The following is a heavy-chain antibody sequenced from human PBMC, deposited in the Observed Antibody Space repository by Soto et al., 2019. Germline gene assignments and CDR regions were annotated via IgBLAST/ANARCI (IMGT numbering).Heavy chain of an antibody. V-gene: IGHV2-70*01. CDR2: IDWDDDK. CDR1: GFSLSTSGMC. D-gene: IGHD2-21*02. J-gene: IGHJ6*02. Sequence: GSGPTLVNPTQTLTLTCTFSGFSLSTSGMCVSWIRQPPGKALEWLALIDWDDDKYYSTSLKTRLTISKDTSKNQVVLTMTNMDPVDTATYYCARIQTYCGGDCYPYGMDVWGQGTTVTVSS. CDR3: ARIQTYCGGDCYPYGMDV.